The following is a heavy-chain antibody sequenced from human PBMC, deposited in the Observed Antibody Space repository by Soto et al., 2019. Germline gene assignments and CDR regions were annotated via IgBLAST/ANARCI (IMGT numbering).Heavy chain of an antibody. Sequence: QVQLVESGGGVVQPGRSLRLSCAASGFTFSSYGMHWVRQAPGKGLEWVASMSLDGSNVIYLESVKGRVTISRDNSKNTLYLHMTSLRVEDTAVYYCAKDLVAWGGHIYDHWGQGTLVTVSS. V-gene: IGHV3-30*18. CDR1: GFTFSSYG. D-gene: IGHD3-16*01. CDR2: MSLDGSNV. CDR3: AKDLVAWGGHIYDH. J-gene: IGHJ4*02.